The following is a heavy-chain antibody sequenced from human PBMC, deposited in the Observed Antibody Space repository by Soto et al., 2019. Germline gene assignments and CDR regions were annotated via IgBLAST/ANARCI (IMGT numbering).Heavy chain of an antibody. CDR2: IYYSGST. V-gene: IGHV4-59*01. D-gene: IGHD3-22*01. CDR1: GGSISSYY. J-gene: IGHJ4*02. CDR3: ARVVPQVTMIVED. Sequence: SETLSLTCTVSGGSISSYYWSWIRQPPGKGLEWIGYIYYSGSTNYNPSLKSRVTISVDTSKNQFSLKLSSVTAADTAVYYCARVVPQVTMIVEDWGQGTLVTVSS.